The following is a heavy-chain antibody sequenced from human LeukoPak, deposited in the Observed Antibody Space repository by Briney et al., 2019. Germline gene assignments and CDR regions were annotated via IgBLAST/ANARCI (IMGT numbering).Heavy chain of an antibody. D-gene: IGHD3-16*01. Sequence: ASVTVSCKSSGYTFTGYYMHWVRQAPGQGLEWMGWINPNSGGTNYAQKFQGRVTMTRDTSISTAYMELSRLRSDDTAVYYCARYSVYVWGSPIYQHAYNDYWGQGTLVTVSS. J-gene: IGHJ4*02. CDR1: GYTFTGYY. CDR2: INPNSGGT. V-gene: IGHV1-2*02. CDR3: ARYSVYVWGSPIYQHAYNDY.